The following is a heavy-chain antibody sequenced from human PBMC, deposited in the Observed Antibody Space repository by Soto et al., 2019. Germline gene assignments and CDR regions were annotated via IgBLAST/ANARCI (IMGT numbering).Heavy chain of an antibody. J-gene: IGHJ6*03. CDR1: GYTFSTYG. Sequence: QVQLVQSGAEVKKPGASVKVSCKASGYTFSTYGISWVRQAPGQGLEWMGWISVYNGNTKYAQKLQCRVTMTADTSTSTAYMELRSLRSDDTAVYYCARSPNYYYYMDVWGKGTTVTVSS. CDR2: ISVYNGNT. V-gene: IGHV1-18*01. CDR3: ARSPNYYYYMDV.